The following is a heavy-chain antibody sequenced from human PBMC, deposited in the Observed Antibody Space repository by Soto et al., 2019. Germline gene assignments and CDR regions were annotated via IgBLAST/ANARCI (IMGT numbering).Heavy chain of an antibody. J-gene: IGHJ5*02. CDR1: GFTFSSYW. V-gene: IGHV3-74*01. Sequence: GGSLRLSCAASGFTFSSYWMHWVRQAPGKGLVWVSRINSDGSSTSYADSVKGRFTISRDNAKNTLYLQMNSLRAEDTAVYYCARAIAASRFDPWGQGTLVTVSS. CDR2: INSDGSST. CDR3: ARAIAASRFDP. D-gene: IGHD2-15*01.